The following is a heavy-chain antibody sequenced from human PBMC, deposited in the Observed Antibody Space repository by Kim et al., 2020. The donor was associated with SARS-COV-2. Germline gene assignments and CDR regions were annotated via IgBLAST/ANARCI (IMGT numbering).Heavy chain of an antibody. J-gene: IGHJ4*02. CDR2: IYYSGST. D-gene: IGHD2-2*01. Sequence: SETLSLTCTVSGGSISSGDYYWSWLRQPPGKGLEWIGYIYYSGSTYYNLSLKCRVTISVDTSKNQFSLKLSSVTAADTAVYYCARGLYGVVVPAAKTHFDYSGQGTLVTVSS. V-gene: IGHV4-30-4*01. CDR3: ARGLYGVVVPAAKTHFDY. CDR1: GGSISSGDYY.